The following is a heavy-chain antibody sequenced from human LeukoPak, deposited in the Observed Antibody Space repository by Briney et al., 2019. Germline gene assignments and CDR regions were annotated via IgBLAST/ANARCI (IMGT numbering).Heavy chain of an antibody. CDR1: GGSISSYY. J-gene: IGHJ4*02. D-gene: IGHD3-3*01. CDR2: IYTSGST. V-gene: IGHV4-4*07. Sequence: SETLSLTCTVSGGSISSYYWSWIRQPAGKGLEWIGRIYTSGSTNYNPSLKSRVTMSVDTSKNQFSLKLSSVTAADTAVYYCARSSYYDFWSGAYYFDYWGQGTLDTVSS. CDR3: ARSSYYDFWSGAYYFDY.